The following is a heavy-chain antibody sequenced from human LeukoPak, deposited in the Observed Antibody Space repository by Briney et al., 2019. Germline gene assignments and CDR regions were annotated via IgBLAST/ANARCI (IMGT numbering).Heavy chain of an antibody. V-gene: IGHV4-4*07. CDR2: IYSSGST. J-gene: IGHJ4*02. CDR3: GRGGPLVDY. D-gene: IGHD3-16*01. CDR1: GGSINNYY. Sequence: SETLSLTCIVSGGSINNYYWSWIRQPAGEGLQWIGRIYSSGSTHYNPSLKSRVSMSVDTSKNLFSLIMTSVTAADTAVYFCGRGGPLVDYWGQGTLVTVSS.